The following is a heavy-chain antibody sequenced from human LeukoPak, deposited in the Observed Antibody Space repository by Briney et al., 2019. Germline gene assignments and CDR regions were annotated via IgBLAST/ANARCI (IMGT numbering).Heavy chain of an antibody. J-gene: IGHJ3*02. V-gene: IGHV4-59*01. D-gene: IGHD2-15*01. CDR2: IHSNGNT. CDR3: ARGVPYFDPSGDIYIDTFDI. Sequence: SETLSLTCTVSGGSINDYYWTWSRQTPGKRLEWLGYIHSNGNTSYSPSLKRRVIMSVDTSKNHCSLRLSSVTTADTAVYYCARGVPYFDPSGDIYIDTFDIWGQGTMVTVSS. CDR1: GGSINDYY.